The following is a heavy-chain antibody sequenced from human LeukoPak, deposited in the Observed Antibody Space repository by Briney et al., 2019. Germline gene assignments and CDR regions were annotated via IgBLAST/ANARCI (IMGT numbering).Heavy chain of an antibody. CDR2: IYPGDSDT. D-gene: IGHD2-15*01. Sequence: GESLKISCKGSGYSFTNYWIGWVRQMPGKGLEWMGIIYPGDSDTRYSPSFQGQVTISVDKSISTAYLQWSSLKASDTAMYYCARHVYCSGGGCYQANFDYWGQGTLVTVSS. CDR1: GYSFTNYW. V-gene: IGHV5-51*01. CDR3: ARHVYCSGGGCYQANFDY. J-gene: IGHJ4*02.